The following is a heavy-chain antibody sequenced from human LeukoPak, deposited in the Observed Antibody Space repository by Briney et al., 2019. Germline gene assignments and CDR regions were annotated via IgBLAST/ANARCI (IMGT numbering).Heavy chain of an antibody. Sequence: GGSLRLSCAASGFAFKTYSMTWVRQAPGKGLEWVSYISGSGSAIYYADSVKGRFTASRDNAKNSLYLQMNRLRDEDTAVYYCATDYYSRNDFWGQGTLVTVSS. CDR3: ATDYYSRNDF. CDR2: ISGSGSAI. V-gene: IGHV3-48*02. D-gene: IGHD1-26*01. J-gene: IGHJ4*02. CDR1: GFAFKTYS.